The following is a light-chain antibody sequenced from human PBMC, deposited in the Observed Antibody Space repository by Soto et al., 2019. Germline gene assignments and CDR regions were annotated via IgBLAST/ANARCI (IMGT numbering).Light chain of an antibody. Sequence: DIALTQSPASLSLSPGERATLYCGASQRVNNFLAWYQQKPGQAPRLLIFDASYRATGIPGRFSGSGSGTDFTLTISSLEPEDFAVYYCQQRSSWPATFGPGTKVDIK. CDR3: QQRSSWPAT. V-gene: IGKV3-11*01. CDR2: DAS. CDR1: QRVNNF. J-gene: IGKJ3*01.